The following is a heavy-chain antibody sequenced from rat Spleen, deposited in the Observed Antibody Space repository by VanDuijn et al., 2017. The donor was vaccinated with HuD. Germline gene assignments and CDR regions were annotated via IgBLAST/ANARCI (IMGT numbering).Heavy chain of an antibody. J-gene: IGHJ2*01. V-gene: IGHV4-2*01. D-gene: IGHD1-11*01. Sequence: EVQLVESGGGLVQPGRSLKLSCAASGFHFNDYWMGWVRQAPGKGLEWIGAINKDSRITKYSPSLKGKFTVSRDNAQNTLYLQMTKLGSEDTAIYYCVREDKGVDYWGQGVMVTVSS. CDR2: INKDSRIT. CDR3: VREDKGVDY. CDR1: GFHFNDYW.